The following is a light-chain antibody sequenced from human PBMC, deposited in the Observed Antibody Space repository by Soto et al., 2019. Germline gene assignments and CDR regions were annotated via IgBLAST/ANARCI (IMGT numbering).Light chain of an antibody. Sequence: QSALTQPPSASGSPGQSVTISCTGTSSDVGGYNYVSWYQQHPGKAPKVMIYDVGKRPSGVPDRFSGSKSGDTTSLPVSGRQDAEEEDYYYSCPSGGSNPIVFGRGTKLTVL. CDR2: DVG. CDR1: SSDVGGYNY. CDR3: SCPSGGSNPIV. V-gene: IGLV2-8*01. J-gene: IGLJ2*01.